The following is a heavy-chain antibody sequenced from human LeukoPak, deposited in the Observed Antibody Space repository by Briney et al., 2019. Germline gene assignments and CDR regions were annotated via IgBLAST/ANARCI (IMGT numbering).Heavy chain of an antibody. D-gene: IGHD6-19*01. CDR2: INHSGST. V-gene: IGHV4-34*01. CDR3: ATGGGIAVAHA. Sequence: PSETLSLTCAVYGGSFSGYYWSWIRQPPGKGLEWIGEINHSGSTNYNPSLKSRVTISVDTSKNQFSLKLSSVTAADTAVYYCATGGGIAVAHAWGQGSLVTVSS. CDR1: GGSFSGYY. J-gene: IGHJ4*02.